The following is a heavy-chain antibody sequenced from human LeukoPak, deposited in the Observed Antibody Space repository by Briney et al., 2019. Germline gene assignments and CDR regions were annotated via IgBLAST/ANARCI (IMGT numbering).Heavy chain of an antibody. J-gene: IGHJ4*02. CDR1: GYTFTGYY. V-gene: IGHV1-2*02. D-gene: IGHD3-3*01. CDR2: INPNSGGT. Sequence: RASVKVSCKASGYTFTGYYMDWVRQAPRQGLEWMGWINPNSGGTNYAQKFQGKVTMTRDTSISTAYIEQSRLRSDDTAVYYCARMRSGYYYLDSWGQGTLVTVSS. CDR3: ARMRSGYYYLDS.